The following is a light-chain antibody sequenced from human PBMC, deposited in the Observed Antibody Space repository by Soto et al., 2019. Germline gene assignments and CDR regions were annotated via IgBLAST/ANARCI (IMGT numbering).Light chain of an antibody. V-gene: IGKV1-39*01. CDR2: AAS. Sequence: DTQMTQSPSSLSAPVGDRVTITCRASQSVGSVLNWFQQKPGKAPKLLIYAASTLQSGAPSRFSGSGAGTDFTLIISSLQPEDFATYYCQQSYSLPYTFGQGTKLEI. CDR3: QQSYSLPYT. J-gene: IGKJ2*01. CDR1: QSVGSV.